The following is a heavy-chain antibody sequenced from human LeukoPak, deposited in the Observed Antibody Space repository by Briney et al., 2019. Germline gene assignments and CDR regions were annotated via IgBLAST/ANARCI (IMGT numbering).Heavy chain of an antibody. Sequence: PSETLSLTCTVSGGSISSSSYYWGWIRQPPGKGLEWIVSIYYSGSTYYNPSLKSRVTISVDTSKNQFSLKLSSVTAADTAVYYCARSVYHCSGGSCYLGYYYYGMDVWGQGTTVTVSS. CDR2: IYYSGST. CDR1: GGSISSSSYY. CDR3: ARSVYHCSGGSCYLGYYYYGMDV. V-gene: IGHV4-39*01. D-gene: IGHD2-15*01. J-gene: IGHJ6*02.